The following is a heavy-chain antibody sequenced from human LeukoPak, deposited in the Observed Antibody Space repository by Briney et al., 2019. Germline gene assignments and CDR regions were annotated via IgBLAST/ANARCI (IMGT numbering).Heavy chain of an antibody. CDR3: ARVGIQLSKYYYHYYMDV. D-gene: IGHD5-18*01. CDR2: IIPIFGTA. V-gene: IGHV1-69*13. Sequence: GASVKVSCKASGGTFSSYAISWVRQAPGQGLEWMGGIIPIFGTANYAQKFQGRVTITADESTSTAYMELSSLRSEDTAMYYCARVGIQLSKYYYHYYMDVWGKGTTVTVSS. J-gene: IGHJ6*03. CDR1: GGTFSSYA.